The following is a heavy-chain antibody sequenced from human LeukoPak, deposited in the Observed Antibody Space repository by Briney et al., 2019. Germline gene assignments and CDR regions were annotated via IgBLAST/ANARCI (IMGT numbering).Heavy chain of an antibody. CDR3: ARRRPGDDAFDI. CDR2: IYPSDADT. D-gene: IGHD3-10*01. CDR1: GYSFTTYW. J-gene: IGHJ3*02. V-gene: IGHV5-51*01. Sequence: ESLKISCMVSGYSFTTYWIHWVRQMPGKGLEWMGGIYPSDADTRYSPSFQGQVTISADKSITTAYLQWSSLKASDTAMYYCARRRPGDDAFDIWGQGTKVTVSS.